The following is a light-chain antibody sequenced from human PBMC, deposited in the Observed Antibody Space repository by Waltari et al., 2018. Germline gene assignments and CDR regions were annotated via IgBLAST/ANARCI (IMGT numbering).Light chain of an antibody. J-gene: IGLJ2*01. Sequence: QSALTQPASVSGSPGQSITISCTGTSSDLGSYNLFSWYQKHPGKAPKLIIYEVTQRPSGVSTRFSASKSGNAASLTISGLQAEDEADYYCCSYAGSSTFVVFGGGTKLTVL. CDR3: CSYAGSSTFVV. V-gene: IGLV2-23*02. CDR2: EVT. CDR1: SSDLGSYNL.